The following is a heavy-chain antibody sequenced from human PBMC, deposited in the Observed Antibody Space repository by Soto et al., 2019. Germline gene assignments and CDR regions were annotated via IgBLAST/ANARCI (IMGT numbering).Heavy chain of an antibody. CDR3: ARDRAFSIFGVVIERYYYYYGMDV. Sequence: RASVKVSCKASGYTFTSYYMHWVRQAPGQGLEWMGIINPSGGSTSYAQKFQGRVTMTRDTSTSTVYMELSSLRSEDTAVYYCARDRAFSIFGVVIERYYYYYGMDVWGQGTTVTVSS. J-gene: IGHJ6*02. V-gene: IGHV1-46*01. D-gene: IGHD3-3*01. CDR1: GYTFTSYY. CDR2: INPSGGST.